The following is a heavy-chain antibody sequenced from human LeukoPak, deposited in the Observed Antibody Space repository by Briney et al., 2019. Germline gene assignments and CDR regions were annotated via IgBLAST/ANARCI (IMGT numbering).Heavy chain of an antibody. D-gene: IGHD3-22*01. CDR2: INPNSGGT. V-gene: IGHV1-2*02. Sequence: ASVKVSCKASGYTFTGYYMHWVRQAPGQGLEWMGWINPNSGGTNYAQKFQGRVTMTRDTSIRTAYMELSRLRSDDTAVYYCTRGETGRDSSGYFGYWGQGTLVTVSS. CDR1: GYTFTGYY. J-gene: IGHJ4*02. CDR3: TRGETGRDSSGYFGY.